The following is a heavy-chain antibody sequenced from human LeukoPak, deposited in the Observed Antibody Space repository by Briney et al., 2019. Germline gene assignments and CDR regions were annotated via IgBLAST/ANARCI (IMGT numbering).Heavy chain of an antibody. CDR2: IYNSGAT. CDR1: GGSINSNSY. CDR3: ARGGYSRWAGFYFDY. J-gene: IGHJ4*02. Sequence: SETLSLTCAVSGGSINSNSYWGWVRQTPGKGLEYIGNIYNSGATYYNPSLKSRVTISVDTSKNQFSPKLSSVTAADTAVYYCARGGYSRWAGFYFDYWGQGTLVTVSS. D-gene: IGHD6-13*01. V-gene: IGHV4-39*07.